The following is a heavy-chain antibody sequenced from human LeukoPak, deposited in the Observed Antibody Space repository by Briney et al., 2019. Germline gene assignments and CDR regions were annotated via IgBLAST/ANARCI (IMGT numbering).Heavy chain of an antibody. CDR2: ISSSGRTT. Sequence: GGSLRLSCTASGFTFSSCEMNWVRQAPGKGLEWVSYISSSGRTTYYADSVKGRFTISRDSAKNSLYLQMNSLRAEDTAVYCARVLVVVTGNYMDVWGKGTTVTISS. CDR1: GFTFSSCE. D-gene: IGHD2-21*02. CDR3: ARVLVVVTGNYMDV. V-gene: IGHV3-48*03. J-gene: IGHJ6*03.